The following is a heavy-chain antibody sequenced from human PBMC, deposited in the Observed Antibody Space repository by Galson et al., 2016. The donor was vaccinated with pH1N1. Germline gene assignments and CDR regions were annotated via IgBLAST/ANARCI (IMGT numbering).Heavy chain of an antibody. V-gene: IGHV3-23*01. CDR2: VMNNIGTT. D-gene: IGHD2/OR15-2a*01. Sequence: SLRLSCAASGFRFSSYAFSWVRQAPGKGLEWISVVMNNIGTTFYSESVKDRFTISRDNSKNTLYLEMQSLRVEDTAIYYCAKNQGIRDAFDVWGPGTMVIVSS. J-gene: IGHJ3*01. CDR1: GFRFSSYA. CDR3: AKNQGIRDAFDV.